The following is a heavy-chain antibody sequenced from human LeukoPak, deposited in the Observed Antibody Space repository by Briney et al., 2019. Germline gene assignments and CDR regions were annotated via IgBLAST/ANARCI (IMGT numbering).Heavy chain of an antibody. CDR2: IYWDDDK. Sequence: ESAPTLVNPTQTLTLTCTFSGFSLSTSGVGVGWIRQPPGKTLESLALIYWDDDKSYSPYMKSRLTITKDTSKNQVVLTMTNMDTVDTSTYYLAQRHHPVSFDSWGQGTLVTVSS. CDR3: AQRHHPVSFDS. V-gene: IGHV2-5*02. CDR1: GFSLSTSGVG. J-gene: IGHJ5*01.